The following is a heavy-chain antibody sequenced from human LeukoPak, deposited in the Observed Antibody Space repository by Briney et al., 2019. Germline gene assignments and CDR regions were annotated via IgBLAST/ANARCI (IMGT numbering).Heavy chain of an antibody. CDR3: ARDALGGYFDY. D-gene: IGHD3-16*01. V-gene: IGHV4-4*07. J-gene: IGHJ4*02. CDR2: IYTSGST. Sequence: PSETLSLTCTVSGVSISRYYWSWIRQPAGKGLEWIGHIYTSGSTNYNPSLKSRLTMSVDTSNNQFSLKLSSVTAADTAVYYCARDALGGYFDYWGQGTLVTVSS. CDR1: GVSISRYY.